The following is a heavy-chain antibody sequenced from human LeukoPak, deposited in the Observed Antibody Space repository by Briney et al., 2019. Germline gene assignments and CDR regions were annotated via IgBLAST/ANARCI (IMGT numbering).Heavy chain of an antibody. J-gene: IGHJ4*02. CDR2: ITSKAYGGTA. CDR1: GFTFGDYA. D-gene: IGHD6-19*01. V-gene: IGHV3-49*03. CDR3: TKAIGRVVGTWYFDY. Sequence: PGGSLRLSCTASGFTFGDYAMSWFRQAPGKGLEWVAFITSKAYGGTAEYAASVKGRFTMSRDNSKSIAYLQMNSLKIDDTGFYYCTKAIGRVVGTWYFDYWGQGALVTVSS.